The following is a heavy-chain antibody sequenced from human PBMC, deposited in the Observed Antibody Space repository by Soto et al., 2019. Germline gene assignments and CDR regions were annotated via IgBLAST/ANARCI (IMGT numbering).Heavy chain of an antibody. J-gene: IGHJ4*02. CDR2: IYWGDDK. V-gene: IGHV2-5*02. CDR3: AYTHNYCSGGNCYLY. CDR1: GFSLSTNGVS. D-gene: IGHD2-15*01. Sequence: QITLKESGPTLVKPTQTLTLTCSFSGFSLSTNGVSVGWIRQPPGKAPEWLALIYWGDDKRYSPSLESRLTITKDTTKNQVVLTMTTMDPVDTATYYCAYTHNYCSGGNCYLYWGQGTLVTVSS.